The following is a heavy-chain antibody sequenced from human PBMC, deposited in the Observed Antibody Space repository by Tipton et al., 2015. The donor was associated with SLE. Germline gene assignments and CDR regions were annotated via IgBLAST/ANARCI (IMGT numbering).Heavy chain of an antibody. CDR3: ARSSRYCSSTSCSYFDY. V-gene: IGHV4-38-2*02. CDR2: IHERGST. CDR1: GYSISSGYY. D-gene: IGHD2-2*01. J-gene: IGHJ4*02. Sequence: TLSLTCKVSGYSISSGYYWGWIRQSPGKGLEWIGSIHERGSTFYNPSLQSRVTISLDTSKNRFSLKLSSLTAADTAVYYCARSSRYCSSTSCSYFDYWGQGSLVTVSS.